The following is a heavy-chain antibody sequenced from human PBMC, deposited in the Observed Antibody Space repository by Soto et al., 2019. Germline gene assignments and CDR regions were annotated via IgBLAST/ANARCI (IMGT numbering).Heavy chain of an antibody. Sequence: PGGSLRLSCAASGLNFRVYAMSWVRQAPGGGLQWVSAISGSGGSTYYADSVKGRFTISRDNSKNTLYLQMNSLRAEDTAVYYCANGDLWFGEFDWGQGTLVTVSS. CDR1: GLNFRVYA. CDR3: ANGDLWFGEFD. V-gene: IGHV3-23*01. D-gene: IGHD3-10*01. J-gene: IGHJ4*02. CDR2: ISGSGGST.